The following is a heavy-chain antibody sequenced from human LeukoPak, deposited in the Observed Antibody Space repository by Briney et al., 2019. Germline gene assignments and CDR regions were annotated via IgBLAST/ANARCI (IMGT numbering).Heavy chain of an antibody. Sequence: GGSLRLSCAASGFTVSTNYMNWVRQAPGKGLEWVSVIYSGGSTYYADSVKGRFTISRDSSRNRLFLQMDSLRAEDTAVYYCARRRVLLDAFDIWGQGTMVTVSS. D-gene: IGHD3-10*01. CDR2: IYSGGST. CDR3: ARRRVLLDAFDI. V-gene: IGHV3-53*01. CDR1: GFTVSTNY. J-gene: IGHJ3*02.